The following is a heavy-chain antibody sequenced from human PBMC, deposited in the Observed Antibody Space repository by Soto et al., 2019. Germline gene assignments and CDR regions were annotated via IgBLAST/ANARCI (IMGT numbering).Heavy chain of an antibody. CDR1: GGTFSSYA. J-gene: IGHJ4*02. V-gene: IGHV1-69*06. Sequence: ASVKVSCKASGGTFSSYAISWVRQAPGQGLEWMGGIIPIFGTANYAQKFQGRVTITADKSTSTAYMELSSLRSEDTAVYYCARSYYYGSSGYYHYDYWGQGTLVTVSS. CDR2: IIPIFGTA. CDR3: ARSYYYGSSGYYHYDY. D-gene: IGHD3-22*01.